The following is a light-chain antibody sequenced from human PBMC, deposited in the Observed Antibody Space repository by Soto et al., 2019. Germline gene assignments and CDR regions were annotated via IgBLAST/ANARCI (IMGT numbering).Light chain of an antibody. CDR2: EVS. Sequence: QSAVTQPASVSGSPGQSITISCTGTSRDVGNYKYFSWYQQHPGKAPELMIYEVSNRPSGVSNRFSGSKSGNTASLTISGLQAEYETDYYGLSYTSSGTYVFGNVTQLTVL. CDR3: LSYTSSGTYV. J-gene: IGLJ1*01. CDR1: SRDVGNYKY. V-gene: IGLV2-14*01.